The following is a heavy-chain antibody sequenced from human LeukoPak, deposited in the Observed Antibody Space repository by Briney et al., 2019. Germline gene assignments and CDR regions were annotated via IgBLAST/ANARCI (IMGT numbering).Heavy chain of an antibody. J-gene: IGHJ3*02. CDR2: INHSGST. Sequence: TPSETLSLTCAVYGGSFSGYYWSWIRQPPGKGLEWIGEINHSGSTNYNPSLKSRVTISVDTSKNQFSLKLSSVTAADTAVYYCARAVAAASFDIWGQGTMVTVSS. D-gene: IGHD6-13*01. CDR3: ARAVAAASFDI. CDR1: GGSFSGYY. V-gene: IGHV4-34*01.